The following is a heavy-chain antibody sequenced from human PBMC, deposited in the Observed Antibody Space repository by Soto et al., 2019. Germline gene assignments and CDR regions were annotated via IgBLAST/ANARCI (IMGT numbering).Heavy chain of an antibody. D-gene: IGHD2-2*01. J-gene: IGHJ6*02. CDR2: AYYTGTT. CDR3: AKEDIVVVPAAIHYYYGMDV. CDR1: GDSIASGGYS. V-gene: IGHV4-30-2*01. Sequence: TLSLTCAVSGDSIASGGYSWIWIRQPPGKGLEWIGYAYYTGTTYYSPSLKSRVVISVDRANNQFSLRLNSVTAADTAVYYCAKEDIVVVPAAIHYYYGMDVWGQGTTVTVSS.